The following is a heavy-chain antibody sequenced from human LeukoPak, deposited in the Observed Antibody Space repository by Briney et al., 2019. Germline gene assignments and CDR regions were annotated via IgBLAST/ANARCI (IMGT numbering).Heavy chain of an antibody. Sequence: GGSLRLSCAASGFTFSSYSMNWVRQAPGRGLEWVSSISSSSSYIYYADSLKGRFTISRDNAKNSLYLQMNSLRAEDTAVYYCARVSTVTRLGFDYWGQGTLVTVSS. CDR2: ISSSSSYI. CDR1: GFTFSSYS. CDR3: ARVSTVTRLGFDY. D-gene: IGHD4-17*01. J-gene: IGHJ4*02. V-gene: IGHV3-21*01.